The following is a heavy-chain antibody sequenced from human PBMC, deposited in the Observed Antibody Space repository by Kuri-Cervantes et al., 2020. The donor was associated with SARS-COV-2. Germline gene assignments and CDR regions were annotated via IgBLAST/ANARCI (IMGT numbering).Heavy chain of an antibody. D-gene: IGHD6-6*01. CDR3: ARGPPSSIAARRVSFDY. CDR1: GGSFSGYY. J-gene: IGHJ4*02. CDR2: INHSGST. Sequence: SQTLSLTCAVYGGSFSGYYWSWIRQPPGKGLEWIGEINHSGSTNYNPSLKSRVTISVDTSKNQFSLKLSSVTAADTAVYYRARGPPSSIAARRVSFDYWGQGTLVTVSS. V-gene: IGHV4-34*01.